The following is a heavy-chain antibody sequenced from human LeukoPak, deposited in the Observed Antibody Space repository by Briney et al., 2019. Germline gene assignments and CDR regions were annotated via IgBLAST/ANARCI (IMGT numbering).Heavy chain of an antibody. CDR3: ARSEYSFDY. CDR2: IYTGGTT. Sequence: PGGSLRLSCAASGFSVTGNHMNWVRQAPGKGLEWVSIIYTGGTTHYADSLNDRFTISRDDSINTLYLQMNSLRAEDTAVYYCARSEYSFDYWGQGTLVTVSS. V-gene: IGHV3-66*01. D-gene: IGHD3-10*01. CDR1: GFSVTGNH. J-gene: IGHJ4*02.